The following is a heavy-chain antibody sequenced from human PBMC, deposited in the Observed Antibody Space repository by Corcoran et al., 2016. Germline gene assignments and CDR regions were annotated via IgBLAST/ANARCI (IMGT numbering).Heavy chain of an antibody. V-gene: IGHV5-10-1*03. CDR1: GYSFTSYW. J-gene: IGHJ6*02. D-gene: IGHD3-3*01. CDR2: IDPSDSYT. CDR3: AKHHAVYDFVYYDGMDV. Sequence: EVQLVQSGAEVKKPGESLRISCKGSGYSFTSYWISWVRQMPGKGLERMGRIDPSDSYTNNSPSFQGHVTISADKSISTAYLQWGGLKASDTAMHYCAKHHAVYDFVYYDGMDVGGQGTRVTVS.